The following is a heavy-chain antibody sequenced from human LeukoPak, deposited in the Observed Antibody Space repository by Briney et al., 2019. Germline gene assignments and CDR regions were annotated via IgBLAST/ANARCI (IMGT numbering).Heavy chain of an antibody. CDR1: GGTFSSYA. J-gene: IGHJ4*02. D-gene: IGHD3-22*01. V-gene: IGHV1-8*02. CDR2: MNPNSGNT. CDR3: AREGTYYYDSSGYYYFDY. Sequence: ASVKVSCKASGGTFSSYAISWVRQATGQGLEWMGWMNPNSGNTGYAQKFQGRVTMTRNTSISTAYMELSSLRSEDTAVYYCAREGTYYYDSSGYYYFDYWGQGTLVTVSS.